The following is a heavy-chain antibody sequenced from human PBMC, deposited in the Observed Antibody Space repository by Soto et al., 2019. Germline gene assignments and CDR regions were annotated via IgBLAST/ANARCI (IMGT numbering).Heavy chain of an antibody. CDR2: ISGSGGST. CDR1: GFTFSSYA. CDR3: AKAIRVSSGWFDY. D-gene: IGHD6-19*01. V-gene: IGHV3-23*01. Sequence: HPGGSLRLSCAASGFTFSSYAMSWVRQAPGKGLEWVSAISGSGGSTYYADSVKGRFTISRDNSKNTLYLQMNSLRAEDTAVYYCAKAIRVSSGWFDYWGKGTLVTVSS. J-gene: IGHJ4*02.